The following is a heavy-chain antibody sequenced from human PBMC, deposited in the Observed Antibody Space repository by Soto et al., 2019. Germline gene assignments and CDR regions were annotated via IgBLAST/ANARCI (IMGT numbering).Heavy chain of an antibody. CDR3: ASRHQQSWERDYYYYYGMDV. Sequence: SETLSLTCAVSGGSISSSNWWSWVRQPPGKGLEWIGEIYHSGSTNYNPSLKSRVTISVDKSKNQFSLKLSSVTAADTAVYYCASRHQQSWERDYYYYYGMDVWGQGTTVTVSS. CDR1: GGSISSSNW. D-gene: IGHD1-26*01. V-gene: IGHV4-4*02. J-gene: IGHJ6*02. CDR2: IYHSGST.